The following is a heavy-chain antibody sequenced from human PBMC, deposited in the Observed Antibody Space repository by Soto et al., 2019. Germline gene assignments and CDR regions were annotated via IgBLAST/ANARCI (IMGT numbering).Heavy chain of an antibody. CDR3: ARDLGSCSSTSCRPFDY. Sequence: QVQLRESGPGLVKTSGTLSLTCAVSGGSISTITWWSWVRQPPGKGLQWIGEIYHSGSTNYNPSLKSRVTISVDKSKNQFSLELSSVTAADTAVYSGARDLGSCSSTSCRPFDYWGQGTLVTVSS. D-gene: IGHD2-2*03. CDR1: GGSISTITW. V-gene: IGHV4-4*02. J-gene: IGHJ4*02. CDR2: IYHSGST.